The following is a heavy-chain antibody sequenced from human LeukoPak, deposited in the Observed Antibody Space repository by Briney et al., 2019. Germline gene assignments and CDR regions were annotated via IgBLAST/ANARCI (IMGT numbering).Heavy chain of an antibody. V-gene: IGHV3-66*03. Sequence: GGSLRLSCAGSGFSVSNYYMSWVRQAPGKGLEWVTLIRDSGETFYADSVKGRFTISRDNSKNTMYLQMNRLRVEDTAVYFCARDRAVTQDWVEFDPWGQGTLVTVSS. CDR3: ARDRAVTQDWVEFDP. J-gene: IGHJ5*02. D-gene: IGHD4-17*01. CDR2: IRDSGET. CDR1: GFSVSNYY.